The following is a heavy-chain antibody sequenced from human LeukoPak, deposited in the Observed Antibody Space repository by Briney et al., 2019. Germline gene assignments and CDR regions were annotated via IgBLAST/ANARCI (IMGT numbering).Heavy chain of an antibody. Sequence: GESLKISCKGSGYSFTSYWIGWVRQMPGKGLEWMGIIYPGNSDTRYSPSLQGQVTISADKSINTAYLQWSSLKASDTAMYYCARQGVNKWFDPWGQGTPVTVSS. V-gene: IGHV5-51*01. CDR2: IYPGNSDT. CDR1: GYSFTSYW. J-gene: IGHJ5*02. CDR3: ARQGVNKWFDP. D-gene: IGHD3-3*01.